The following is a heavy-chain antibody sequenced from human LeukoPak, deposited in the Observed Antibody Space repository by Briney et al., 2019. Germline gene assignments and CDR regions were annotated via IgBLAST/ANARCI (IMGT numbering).Heavy chain of an antibody. CDR3: ARGRSRSYDSSGYYNPPDY. CDR2: IIPIFGTA. V-gene: IGHV1-69*13. Sequence: ASVKVSCKASGGTFSSYAISWVRQAPGQGLEWMGGIIPIFGTANYAQKFQGRVTITADESTSTAYMELSSLRSEDTAVYYCARGRSRSYDSSGYYNPPDYWGQGTLVTVSS. CDR1: GGTFSSYA. D-gene: IGHD3-22*01. J-gene: IGHJ4*02.